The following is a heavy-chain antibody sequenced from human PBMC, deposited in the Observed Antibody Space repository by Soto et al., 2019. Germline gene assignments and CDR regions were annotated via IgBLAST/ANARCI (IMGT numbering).Heavy chain of an antibody. J-gene: IGHJ6*02. CDR1: GDSVSSNSAA. CDR2: TYYRSKWYN. V-gene: IGHV6-1*01. D-gene: IGHD3-16*02. CDR3: ARDDIIVPPEHHYSYSGMDV. Sequence: PSQTLSLTCAISGDSVSSNSAAWNWIRQSPSRGLEWLGRTYYRSKWYNDYAVSVKSRITINPDTSKNQFSLQLNSVTPEDTAVYYCARDDIIVPPEHHYSYSGMDVWGQGPTVTVYS.